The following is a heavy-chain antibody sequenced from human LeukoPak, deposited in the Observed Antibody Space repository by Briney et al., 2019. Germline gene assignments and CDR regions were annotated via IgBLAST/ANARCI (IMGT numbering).Heavy chain of an antibody. Sequence: ASVKVSCKVSGNTLIELSIHWVRQAPGEGLEWMGGFDPKDSQIIYAQKFQGRVTMTEDTSTDTAYMELSSLRSDDTAVYYCATAHSRITVFGMRIGCFDPWGQGTLVTVSS. V-gene: IGHV1-24*01. CDR2: FDPKDSQI. CDR1: GNTLIELS. D-gene: IGHD3-3*01. J-gene: IGHJ5*02. CDR3: ATAHSRITVFGMRIGCFDP.